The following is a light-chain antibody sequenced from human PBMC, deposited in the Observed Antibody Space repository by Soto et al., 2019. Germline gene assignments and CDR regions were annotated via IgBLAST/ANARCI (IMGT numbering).Light chain of an antibody. CDR2: DVS. CDR1: SSDVGGYNY. CDR3: CSYAGSYKGV. V-gene: IGLV2-11*01. Sequence: QSALTQPRSVSGSPGQSVTISCTATSSDVGGYNYVSWYQQHPGKAPKLMIYDVSKRPSGVPDRFSGSKSGNTASLTISGPQAEDEADYYCCSYAGSYKGVFGGGTKLTVL. J-gene: IGLJ2*01.